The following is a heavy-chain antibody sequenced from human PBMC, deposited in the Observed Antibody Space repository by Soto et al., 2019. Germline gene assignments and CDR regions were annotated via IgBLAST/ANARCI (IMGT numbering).Heavy chain of an antibody. Sequence: SETLSLTCAVSGYSISSSNWWGWIRQPPGKGLEWIGYIYYSGSTYYNPSLKSRVTMSVDTSKNQFSLQLNSVTPEDTAVYYCARGPITMVRGVIITGNWFDPWGQGTLVTVSS. CDR1: GYSISSSNW. D-gene: IGHD3-10*01. J-gene: IGHJ5*02. V-gene: IGHV4-28*03. CDR3: ARGPITMVRGVIITGNWFDP. CDR2: IYYSGST.